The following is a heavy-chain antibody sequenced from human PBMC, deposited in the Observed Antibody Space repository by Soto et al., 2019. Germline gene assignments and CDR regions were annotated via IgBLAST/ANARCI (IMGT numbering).Heavy chain of an antibody. CDR2: INHSGST. J-gene: IGHJ4*02. V-gene: IGHV4-34*01. CDR1: GGSFSGYY. D-gene: IGHD3-22*01. CDR3: ARGDSSGYQPEFDY. Sequence: SETLSLTCAVYGGSFSGYYWSWIRQPPGKGLEWIGEINHSGSTNYNPSLKSRVTISVDTSKNQFSLKLSSVTAADTAVYYCARGDSSGYQPEFDYWGQGTLVTVSS.